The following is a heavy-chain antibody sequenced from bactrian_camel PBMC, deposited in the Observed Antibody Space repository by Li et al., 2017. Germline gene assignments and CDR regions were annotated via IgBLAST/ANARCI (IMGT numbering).Heavy chain of an antibody. J-gene: IGHJ4*01. V-gene: IGHV3-3*01. CDR2: ISIFGDYT. D-gene: IGHD5*01. CDR1: GSISGGAY. Sequence: QVQLVESGGGSVQAGGSLRLSCAASGSISGGAYMGWFRQAPGKEREGVAHISIFGDYTYYADSVKGRFTISRDNDKNTVFLQMVSLKPEDTAKYYCGADYPGFHRPGGCDLDFPYKGQGTQVTVS.